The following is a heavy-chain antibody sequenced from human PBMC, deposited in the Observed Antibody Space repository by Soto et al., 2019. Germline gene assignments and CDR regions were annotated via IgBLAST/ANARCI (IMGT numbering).Heavy chain of an antibody. D-gene: IGHD3-10*01. CDR3: ARALGDLVRGVIPSMDV. CDR2: IYSDGST. J-gene: IGHJ6*03. CDR1: GFTVSSNY. Sequence: GGSLRLSCAASGFTVSSNYMSWVRQAPGKGLEWVSIIYSDGSTYYTDSVKGRFTISSDNSKNTLHLQMNSLRAEDTAVYYCARALGDLVRGVIPSMDVWGKGTTVTVSS. V-gene: IGHV3-66*01.